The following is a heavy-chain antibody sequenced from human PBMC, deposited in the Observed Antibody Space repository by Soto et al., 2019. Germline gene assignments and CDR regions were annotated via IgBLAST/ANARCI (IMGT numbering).Heavy chain of an antibody. J-gene: IGHJ3*01. CDR3: ARVVLTITRGAFDA. V-gene: IGHV4-4*02. CDR1: GGSISSSHW. CDR2: IRHSGTS. D-gene: IGHD3-9*01. Sequence: QVQLQESGPGLVKPSGTLSLTCAVSGGSISSSHWWTWVRQSPGKGLKYIGEIRHSGTSNSNPSLKSRVTLSVDKSKNHFSLTLTSVTAADTAVYYCARVVLTITRGAFDAWGQGTLVIVSS.